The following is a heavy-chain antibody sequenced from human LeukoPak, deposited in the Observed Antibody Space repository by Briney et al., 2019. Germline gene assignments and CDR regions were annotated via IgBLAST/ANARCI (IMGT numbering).Heavy chain of an antibody. J-gene: IGHJ4*02. D-gene: IGHD4-17*01. CDR1: GFTFSSYE. Sequence: PGGSLRLSCAASGFTFSSYEMNWVRQAPGKGLVWVSRINSDGRSTDYADSVKGPFTISRDNAKNSLYLQINSLRAEDTAVYYCARASWDYGDAVVDYWGQGTLVTVSS. V-gene: IGHV3-74*01. CDR3: ARASWDYGDAVVDY. CDR2: INSDGRST.